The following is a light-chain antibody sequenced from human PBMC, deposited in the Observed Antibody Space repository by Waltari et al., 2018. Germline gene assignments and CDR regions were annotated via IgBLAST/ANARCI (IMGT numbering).Light chain of an antibody. CDR3: CSYAGHSTYV. V-gene: IGLV2-23*02. CDR1: SSDVGNYNL. Sequence: QSALTQPASVSGSPGQSITISCTGTSSDVGNYNLVSWYQQHPGKPPKRMIYEFSQRPSGVFKRLSGSKSGNTASLTISGLQPEDETDYYCCSYAGHSTYVFGTGTKVTVL. CDR2: EFS. J-gene: IGLJ1*01.